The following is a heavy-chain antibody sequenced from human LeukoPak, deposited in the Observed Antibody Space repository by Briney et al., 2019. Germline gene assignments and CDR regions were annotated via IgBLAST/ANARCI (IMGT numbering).Heavy chain of an antibody. Sequence: ASVKVSCKASGYTFTSYAMHWVRQAPGQRLEWMGWINAGNGNTKYSQKFQGRVTITRDTSASTAYMELSSLRSEDTAVYYCARGLLWFGELFLYWGQGTLVTVSS. CDR1: GYTFTSYA. CDR2: INAGNGNT. V-gene: IGHV1-3*01. D-gene: IGHD3-10*01. CDR3: ARGLLWFGELFLY. J-gene: IGHJ4*02.